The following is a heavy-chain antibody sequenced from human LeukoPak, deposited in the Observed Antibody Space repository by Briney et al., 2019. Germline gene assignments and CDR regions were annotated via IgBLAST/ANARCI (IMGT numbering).Heavy chain of an antibody. CDR2: ISGNGGST. Sequence: GGSLRLSCAASGFTFSNYAMSWVRQAPGKGLEWVSAISGNGGSTYYADSVKGRFTFSRDNSKYTLYLQMNSLRAEDTAVYYCAKGASSSWYDYWGQGTLVTVSS. J-gene: IGHJ4*02. V-gene: IGHV3-23*01. D-gene: IGHD6-13*01. CDR1: GFTFSNYA. CDR3: AKGASSSWYDY.